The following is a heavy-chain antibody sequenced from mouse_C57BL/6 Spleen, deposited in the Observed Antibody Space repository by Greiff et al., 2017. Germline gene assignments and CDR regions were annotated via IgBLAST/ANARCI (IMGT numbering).Heavy chain of an antibody. D-gene: IGHD1-1*01. CDR3: ARNYGSSYWYFDV. Sequence: EVKVEESGGGLVKPGGSLKLSCAASGFTFSSYTMSWVRQTPEKRLEWVATISGGGGNTYYPDSVKGRFTISRDNAKTTLYLQMSSLRSEDTALYYCARNYGSSYWYFDVWGTGTTVTVSS. J-gene: IGHJ1*03. CDR1: GFTFSSYT. V-gene: IGHV5-9*01. CDR2: ISGGGGNT.